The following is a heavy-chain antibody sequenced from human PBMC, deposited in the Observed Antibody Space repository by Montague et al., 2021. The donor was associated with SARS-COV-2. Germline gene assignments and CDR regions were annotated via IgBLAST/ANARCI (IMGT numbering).Heavy chain of an antibody. CDR2: INHSGTA. CDR1: GGSFSVYY. CDR3: ARTFDVFKHDN. J-gene: IGHJ4*02. V-gene: IGHV4-34*01. D-gene: IGHD3-10*02. Sequence: SETLSLTCAVYGGSFSVYYWSWLRQSPRSGLEWIAEINHSGTANYNPSLKSRVSISLDTSKNQFTLTLTSVTAADTAVYYCARTFDVFKHDNWGQGTLVAVSS.